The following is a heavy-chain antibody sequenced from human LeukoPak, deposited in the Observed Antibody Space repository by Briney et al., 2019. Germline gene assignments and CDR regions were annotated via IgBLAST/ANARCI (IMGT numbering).Heavy chain of an antibody. J-gene: IGHJ4*02. Sequence: GSLRLSCAASGFTFSRHNMNWVRQAPGKGLEWVLSISTSSSYIYYADSVKGRFTISRDNAKNSLYLQMNSLRPEDTAVYYCARDVVVVVATDSNFDYWGQGTLVTVSS. D-gene: IGHD2-15*01. CDR1: GFTFSRHN. V-gene: IGHV3-21*01. CDR2: ISTSSSYI. CDR3: ARDVVVVVATDSNFDY.